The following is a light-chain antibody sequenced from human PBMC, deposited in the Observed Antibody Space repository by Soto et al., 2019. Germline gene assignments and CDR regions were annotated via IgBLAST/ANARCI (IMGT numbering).Light chain of an antibody. V-gene: IGKV3-15*01. J-gene: IGKJ1*01. CDR3: QNYNNWPLT. Sequence: EIVMAQSPATLSVSPGERATLSCRASQSVSSDLAWYQRKPGQAPRLLIFDASSRATGIPARFSGSGSGTEFTLTTSNLQSEDFEVYYCQNYNNWPLTFRQGTKV. CDR1: QSVSSD. CDR2: DAS.